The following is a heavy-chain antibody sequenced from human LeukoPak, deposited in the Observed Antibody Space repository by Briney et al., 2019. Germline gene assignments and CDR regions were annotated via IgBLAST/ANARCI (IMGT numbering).Heavy chain of an antibody. J-gene: IGHJ4*02. D-gene: IGHD1-26*01. CDR1: GFTFSSYA. CDR3: AKDSSLIVGATTFDY. V-gene: IGHV3-23*01. CDR2: ISGSGGST. Sequence: GGSLRLSCAASGFTFSSYAMSWVRQAPGKGLEWVSAISGSGGSTYYADSVKGRFTISRGNSKNTLYLQMNSLRAEDTAVYYCAKDSSLIVGATTFDYWGQGTLVTVSS.